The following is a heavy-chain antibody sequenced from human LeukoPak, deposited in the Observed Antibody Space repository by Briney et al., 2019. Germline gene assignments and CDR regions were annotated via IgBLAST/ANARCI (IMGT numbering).Heavy chain of an antibody. CDR2: IYYSGST. D-gene: IGHD1-1*01. CDR3: ARAGTAPGDFDY. J-gene: IGHJ4*02. Sequence: SQTLSLTCTVSGGSISSGGYYWSWIRQHPGKGLEWIGYIYYSGSTYYNPSLKSRVTISVDTSKNQFSLKLSFVTAADTAVYYCARAGTAPGDFDYWGQGTLVTVSS. V-gene: IGHV4-31*03. CDR1: GGSISSGGYY.